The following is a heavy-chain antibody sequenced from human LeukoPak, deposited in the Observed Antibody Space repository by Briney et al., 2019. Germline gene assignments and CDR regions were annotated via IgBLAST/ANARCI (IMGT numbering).Heavy chain of an antibody. CDR2: IYYSGST. CDR1: GGSISTYY. Sequence: PSETLSLTCTVSGGSISTYYWSRIRQPPGKGLEWIGYIYYSGSTNYNPSLKSRVSISVDTSKNQFSLRLSSVTAADTAVYYCARGGDYYGSGTYYAFDPWGQGTLVTVSS. CDR3: ARGGDYYGSGTYYAFDP. V-gene: IGHV4-59*01. J-gene: IGHJ5*02. D-gene: IGHD3-10*01.